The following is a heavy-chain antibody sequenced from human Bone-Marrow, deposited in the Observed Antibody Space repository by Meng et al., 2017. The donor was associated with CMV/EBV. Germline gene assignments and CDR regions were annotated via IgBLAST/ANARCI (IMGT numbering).Heavy chain of an antibody. CDR1: YTFTSYA. J-gene: IGHJ5*02. V-gene: IGHV1-3*01. CDR2: INAGNGNT. Sequence: YTFTSYAMHWVRQAPGQRLEWMGWINAGNGNTKYSQKFQGRVTITRDTSASTAYMELSSLRSEDTAVYYCARERAPFGVPIRWLDPWGQGTLVTVSS. D-gene: IGHD3-3*01. CDR3: ARERAPFGVPIRWLDP.